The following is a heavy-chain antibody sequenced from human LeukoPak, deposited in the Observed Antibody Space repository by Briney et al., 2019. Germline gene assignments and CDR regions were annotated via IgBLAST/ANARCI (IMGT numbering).Heavy chain of an antibody. CDR1: GFTFSSYG. CDR3: ANSPRPYFDY. V-gene: IGHV3-30*18. J-gene: IGHJ4*02. Sequence: GGSLRLSCAASGFTFSSYGMHWVRQAPGKGLEWVAVISYDGSNKYYADSVKGRFTISRDNSKNTLYLQMNSLRAEDTAVYYCANSPRPYFDYWGQGTLVTASS. CDR2: ISYDGSNK.